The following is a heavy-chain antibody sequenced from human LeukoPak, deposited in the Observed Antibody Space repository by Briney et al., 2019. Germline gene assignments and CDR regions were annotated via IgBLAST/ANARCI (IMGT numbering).Heavy chain of an antibody. Sequence: ASVKVSCKASGYTFTSYDINWVRQATGQGLEWMGWMNPNSGNTGYAQKFQGRVTMTRDTSASTAYMELSSLRSEDTAVYYCARSILVVPVASHYNYGVDVWGQGTTVTVSS. CDR1: GYTFTSYD. V-gene: IGHV1-8*01. CDR3: ARSILVVPVASHYNYGVDV. CDR2: MNPNSGNT. D-gene: IGHD2-2*01. J-gene: IGHJ6*02.